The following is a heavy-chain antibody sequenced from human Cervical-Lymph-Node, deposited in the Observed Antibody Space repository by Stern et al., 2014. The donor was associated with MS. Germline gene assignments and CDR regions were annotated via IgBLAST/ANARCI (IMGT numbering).Heavy chain of an antibody. J-gene: IGHJ4*02. CDR1: GGTFSDV. V-gene: IGHV1-69*01. CDR2: INPMFGTT. D-gene: IGHD3-16*01. Sequence: QVQLGQSGPEVKKPGSSVKLSCKASGGTFSDVINWVRQAPGQGLDWMGGINPMFGTTNYAQKFQGRVKITADESMTTGYMELTSLTSEDTALYYCATTFHWGQGTLITVSS. CDR3: ATTFH.